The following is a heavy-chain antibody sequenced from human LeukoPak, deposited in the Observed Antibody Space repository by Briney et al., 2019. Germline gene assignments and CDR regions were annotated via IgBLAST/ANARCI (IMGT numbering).Heavy chain of an antibody. D-gene: IGHD6-19*01. Sequence: GGSLSLSYAASSFTFSSYAMSWVRQAPGEGLESVSAISGSGGSTYYADSVKGRFTISRDNSKNTLYLQMNSLRAEDTAVYYCAKAVGQWLVEFDYWGQGTLVTVSS. CDR1: SFTFSSYA. J-gene: IGHJ4*02. CDR2: ISGSGGST. V-gene: IGHV3-23*01. CDR3: AKAVGQWLVEFDY.